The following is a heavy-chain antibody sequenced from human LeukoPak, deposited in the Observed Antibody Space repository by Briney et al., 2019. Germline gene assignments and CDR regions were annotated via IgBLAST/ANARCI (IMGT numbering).Heavy chain of an antibody. D-gene: IGHD1-1*01. J-gene: IGHJ4*02. CDR2: IYYGGST. Sequence: SETLSLTCAVSGDSVSTSNYYWSWTRQPPGKGLEWIGYIYYGGSTNYNPSLKSRVTISVHTSKSQFSLKLNSVTAADTAVYYCARLTRRSGNYFDSWGQGTLVTVSS. CDR3: ARLTRRSGNYFDS. V-gene: IGHV4-61*01. CDR1: GDSVSTSNYY.